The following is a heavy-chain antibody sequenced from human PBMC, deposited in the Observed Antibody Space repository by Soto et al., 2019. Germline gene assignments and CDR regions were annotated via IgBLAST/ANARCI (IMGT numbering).Heavy chain of an antibody. Sequence: ASVKVSCKASGYTFASYSISWVRQAPEQGLEWMGWISGYNGNTNYIQRLRGRVTLTRDTSTSTAYMELRSLSSDDTVVYYCARGDYDILNAPGPLDIWGQGTVVTVSS. CDR1: GYTFASYS. CDR3: ARGDYDILNAPGPLDI. V-gene: IGHV1-18*01. D-gene: IGHD3-9*01. CDR2: ISGYNGNT. J-gene: IGHJ3*02.